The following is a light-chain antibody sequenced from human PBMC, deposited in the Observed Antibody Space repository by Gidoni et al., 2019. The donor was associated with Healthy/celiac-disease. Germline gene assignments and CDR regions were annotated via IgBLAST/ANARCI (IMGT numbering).Light chain of an antibody. CDR2: KDS. Sequence: SYELTHPSSVSVSPRQTARITCSGDVLAKTYARWFQQKPGQAPVLVIYKDSERPSGIPERISGSSSGTTVTLTISGAQVADEADYYCYSAADNNLVFGGGTKLTVL. J-gene: IGLJ3*02. CDR3: YSAADNNLV. CDR1: VLAKTY. V-gene: IGLV3-27*01.